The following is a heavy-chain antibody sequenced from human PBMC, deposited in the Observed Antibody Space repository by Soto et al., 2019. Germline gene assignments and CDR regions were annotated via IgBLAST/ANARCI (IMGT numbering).Heavy chain of an antibody. CDR2: INHSGST. V-gene: IGHV4-34*01. CDR3: ASQSLGYCSGGSCYFDY. J-gene: IGHJ4*02. Sequence: PSETLSLTCAVYGGSFSGYYWSWIRQPPGKGLEWIGEINHSGSTNYNPSLKSRVTISVDTSKNQFSLKLSSVTAADTAVYYCASQSLGYCSGGSCYFDYWGQGTLVTVSS. CDR1: GGSFSGYY. D-gene: IGHD2-15*01.